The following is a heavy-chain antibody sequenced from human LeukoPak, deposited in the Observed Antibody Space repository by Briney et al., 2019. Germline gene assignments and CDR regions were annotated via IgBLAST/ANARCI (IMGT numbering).Heavy chain of an antibody. J-gene: IGHJ4*02. D-gene: IGHD3-10*01. CDR2: ISGSGGST. CDR1: GFTFSSYG. CDR3: AKDRGIISDY. V-gene: IGHV3-23*01. Sequence: PGGSLRLSCAASGFTFSSYGMSWARQAPGKGLEWVSAISGSGGSTYYADSVKGRFTISRDNSKNTLYLQMNSLRAEDTAVYYCAKDRGIISDYWGQGTLVTVSS.